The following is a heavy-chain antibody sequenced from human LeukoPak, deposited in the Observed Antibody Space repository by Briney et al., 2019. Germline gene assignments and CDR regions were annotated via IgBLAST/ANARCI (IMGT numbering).Heavy chain of an antibody. Sequence: ASVKVSCKASGYTFTSYDINWVRQATGQGLEWMGWMNPNSGNIGYAQKFQGRVTMTRNTSISTAYMELSSLRSEDTAVYYCARSFYDYVWGSYRPNYYYYMDVWGKGTTVTISS. CDR3: ARSFYDYVWGSYRPNYYYYMDV. D-gene: IGHD3-16*02. J-gene: IGHJ6*03. CDR1: GYTFTSYD. CDR2: MNPNSGNI. V-gene: IGHV1-8*01.